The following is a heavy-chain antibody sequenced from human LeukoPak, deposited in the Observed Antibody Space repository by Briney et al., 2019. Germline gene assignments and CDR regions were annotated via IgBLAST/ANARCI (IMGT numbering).Heavy chain of an antibody. D-gene: IGHD1-14*01. CDR1: GGSISSYY. J-gene: IGHJ4*01. CDR3: AREGKDRNRFEY. CDR2: IYYTGNT. Sequence: PSETLSLTCTVSGGSISSYYWSWIRQPPGKGLEWNGYIYYTGNTHYNFSLKSRVTISVATSKNQFSLKLSSVTAADTATYYCAREGKDRNRFEYWGHGTLVTVSS. V-gene: IGHV4-59*01.